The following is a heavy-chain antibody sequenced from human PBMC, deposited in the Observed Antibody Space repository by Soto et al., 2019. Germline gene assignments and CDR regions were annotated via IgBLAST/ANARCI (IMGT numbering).Heavy chain of an antibody. D-gene: IGHD4-17*01. CDR2: INHSGST. V-gene: IGHV4-30-2*01. J-gene: IGHJ4*02. CDR1: GGSISSGGYS. Sequence: SETLYLTCAVSGGSISSGGYSWSWIRQPPGKGLEWIGEINHSGSTNYNPSLKSRVTISVDTSKDQFSLKLSSVTAADTAVYYCARGLTTVTTVRYFDYWGQGALVTVS. CDR3: ARGLTTVTTVRYFDY.